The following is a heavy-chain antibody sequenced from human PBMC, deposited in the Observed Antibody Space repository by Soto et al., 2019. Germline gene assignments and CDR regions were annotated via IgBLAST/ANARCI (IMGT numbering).Heavy chain of an antibody. D-gene: IGHD2-15*01. CDR2: IDPSGGGT. CDR1: GYTFTSYY. J-gene: IGHJ5*02. CDR3: ARDRVDCSGGNCWRSVEDT. V-gene: IGHV1-46*01. Sequence: QVQLVQSGAEVKKPGASVKVSCKASGYTFTSYYMHWVRQAPGQGLEWMGIIDPSGGGTSYAQKFQRRLTMTRDTSTSTVYMELSSLRSEDTAVYYCARDRVDCSGGNCWRSVEDTWGQGTLVTVSS.